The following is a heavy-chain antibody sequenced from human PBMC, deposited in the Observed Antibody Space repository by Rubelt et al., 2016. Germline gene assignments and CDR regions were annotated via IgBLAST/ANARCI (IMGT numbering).Heavy chain of an antibody. CDR1: GFTFSNYA. CDR2: IMYHGSST. Sequence: EVQLEESGGGLVQPGGSLRLSCAASGFTFSNYAMTWVRQAPGKGLEWVSCIMYHGSSTYYADSVKGRFTISRDNSKNILYLLMNRLRAEDTAVYFCAKGGLSYSTALDSWGQGTLVTVSS. V-gene: IGHV3-23*04. CDR3: AKGGLSYSTALDS. D-gene: IGHD6-13*01. J-gene: IGHJ5*01.